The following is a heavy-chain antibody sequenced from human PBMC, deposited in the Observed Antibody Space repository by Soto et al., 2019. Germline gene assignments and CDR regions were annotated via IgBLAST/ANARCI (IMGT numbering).Heavy chain of an antibody. V-gene: IGHV3-73*01. CDR3: TGYDSSSPAIDY. D-gene: IGHD3-22*01. J-gene: IGHJ4*02. CDR2: IRSKANNYAT. CDR1: GFTFSGSA. Sequence: LRLSCAASGFTFSGSAMHWVRQASGKGLEWVGRIRSKANNYATAYAASVKGRFTISRDDSKNTAYLQMNSLKTEDTAVYYCTGYDSSSPAIDYWGQGTLVTVSS.